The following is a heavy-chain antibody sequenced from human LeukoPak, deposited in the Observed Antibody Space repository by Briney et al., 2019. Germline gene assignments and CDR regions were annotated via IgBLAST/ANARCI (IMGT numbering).Heavy chain of an antibody. Sequence: SETLSLTCTVSGGSISSYYWGWIRQPPGKGLEWIGNIYYSGSTYYNSSLKSRVTISVDTSKNQFSLELTSVTAADTAVYYCARDSQHYYDSSGYLDYWGQGTLVTVSS. CDR3: ARDSQHYYDSSGYLDY. J-gene: IGHJ4*02. V-gene: IGHV4-39*07. D-gene: IGHD3-22*01. CDR2: IYYSGST. CDR1: GGSISSYY.